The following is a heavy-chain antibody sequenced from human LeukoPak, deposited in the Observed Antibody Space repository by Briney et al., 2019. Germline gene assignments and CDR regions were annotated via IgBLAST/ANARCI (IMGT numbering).Heavy chain of an antibody. CDR1: GVTFSTYA. CDR3: AKGLMTTMIMWDY. J-gene: IGHJ4*02. CDR2: ISGSGGST. V-gene: IGHV3-23*01. Sequence: GGSLRLSCAASGVTFSTYAMSWVRQAPGKGLEWVSTISGSGGSTYYADSVQGRFTFSRDNSKNTLHLQMNSLRAEDTAIYYCAKGLMTTMIMWDYWGQGTLVTVSS. D-gene: IGHD4-17*01.